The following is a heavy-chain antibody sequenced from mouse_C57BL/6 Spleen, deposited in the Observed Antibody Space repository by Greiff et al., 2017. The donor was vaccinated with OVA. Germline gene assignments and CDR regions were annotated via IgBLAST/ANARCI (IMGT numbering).Heavy chain of an antibody. J-gene: IGHJ2*01. CDR1: GFTFSDYG. CDR2: ISSGSSTI. CDR3: ARLHYFDY. Sequence: EVKVVESGGGLVKPGGSLKLSCAASGFTFSDYGMHWVRQAPEKGLEWVAYISSGSSTIYYADTVKGRFTISRDNAKNTLFLQMTSLRSEDTAMYYCARLHYFDYWGQGTTLTVSS. V-gene: IGHV5-17*01.